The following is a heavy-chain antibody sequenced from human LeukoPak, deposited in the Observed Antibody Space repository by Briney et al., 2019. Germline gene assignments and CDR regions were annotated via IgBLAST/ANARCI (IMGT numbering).Heavy chain of an antibody. D-gene: IGHD3-16*01. J-gene: IGHJ4*02. Sequence: SGPTLANPTQTLTLTFTFSGFSLSPSGVGVAWIRQPPGKALEWLALIYGNDNKRYSPSLKSRLTITKDTSENQVVHRMTSMDTVDTATYYCAHDSPGNYGFDYWGQGTLVTVSS. CDR3: AHDSPGNYGFDY. V-gene: IGHV2-5*01. CDR2: IYGNDNK. CDR1: GFSLSPSGVG.